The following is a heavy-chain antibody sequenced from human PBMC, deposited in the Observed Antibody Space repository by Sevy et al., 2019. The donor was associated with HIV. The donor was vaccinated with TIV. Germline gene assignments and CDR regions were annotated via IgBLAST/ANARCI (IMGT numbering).Heavy chain of an antibody. D-gene: IGHD1-20*01. V-gene: IGHV5-51*01. CDR3: ARLGGITGTKRYYYYYYGMDV. CDR1: GYSFTSYW. Sequence: GESLKISCKGSGYSFTSYWIGWVRQMPGKGLEWMGIIYPGDSDTRYSPSFQGQVTISADKSISTAYLQWSGLKASDTAMYYCARLGGITGTKRYYYYYYGMDVWGQGTTVTVSS. CDR2: IYPGDSDT. J-gene: IGHJ6*02.